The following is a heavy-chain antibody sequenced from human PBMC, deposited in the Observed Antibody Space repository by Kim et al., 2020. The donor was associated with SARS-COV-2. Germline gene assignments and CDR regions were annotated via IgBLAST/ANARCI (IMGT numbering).Heavy chain of an antibody. V-gene: IGHV4-30-2*01. CDR1: GGSISSGGYS. D-gene: IGHD6-13*01. CDR2: IYHSGST. J-gene: IGHJ5*02. Sequence: SETLSLTCAVSGGSISSGGYSWSWIRQPPGKGLEWIGYIYHSGSTYYNPSLKSRVTISVDRSKNQFSLKLSSVTAADTAVYYCARAIAAAGTIWFDPWGQGTLVTVSS. CDR3: ARAIAAAGTIWFDP.